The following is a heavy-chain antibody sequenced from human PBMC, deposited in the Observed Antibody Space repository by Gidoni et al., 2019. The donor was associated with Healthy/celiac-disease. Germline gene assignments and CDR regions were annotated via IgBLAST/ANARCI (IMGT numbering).Heavy chain of an antibody. CDR3: ARDHTGGSGYHPFDY. D-gene: IGHD3-22*01. V-gene: IGHV4-4*07. CDR2: IPTSGST. J-gene: IGHJ4*02. Sequence: QVQLQESGPGLVKPSATLSLTCTVSSDSISSYYWNWNLIRQPAGKGLEWIGRIPTSGSTNYNPSLKSRVTMSLNASKNQFSLKLSSVTAADTAVYYCARDHTGGSGYHPFDYWGQGTLVTVSS. CDR1: SDSISSYY.